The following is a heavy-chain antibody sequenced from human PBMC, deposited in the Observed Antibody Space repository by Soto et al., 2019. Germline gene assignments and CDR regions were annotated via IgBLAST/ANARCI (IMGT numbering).Heavy chain of an antibody. J-gene: IGHJ4*02. CDR1: GFTFSSYA. CDR3: AKDKVSLEYYYDSSGSLDY. CDR2: ISGSGGST. V-gene: IGHV3-23*01. Sequence: GGSLRLSCAASGFTFSSYAMSWVRQAPGKGLEWVSAISGSGGSTYYADSVKGRFTISRDNSKNTLYLQMNSLRAEGTAVYYCAKDKVSLEYYYDSSGSLDYWGQGSLAGVSS. D-gene: IGHD3-22*01.